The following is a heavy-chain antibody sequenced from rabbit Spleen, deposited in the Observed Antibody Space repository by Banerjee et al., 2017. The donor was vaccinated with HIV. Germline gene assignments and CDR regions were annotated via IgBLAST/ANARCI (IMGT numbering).Heavy chain of an antibody. CDR2: ISSRSGNT. V-gene: IGHV1S45*01. CDR1: GFDFSSYG. CDR3: ARDDGGTSGWHFDL. Sequence: QEQLKESGGGLVQPGGSLTLSCKASGFDFSSYGVSWVRQAPGKGLEWIACISSRSGNTYYASWAKGRFTISKTSSTTVTLQMTSLTAADTATYFCARDDGGTSGWHFDLWGPGTLVTVS. D-gene: IGHD1-1*01. J-gene: IGHJ4*01.